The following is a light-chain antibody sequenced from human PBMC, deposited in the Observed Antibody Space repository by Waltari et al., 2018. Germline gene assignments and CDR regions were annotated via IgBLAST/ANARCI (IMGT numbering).Light chain of an antibody. CDR2: DVS. CDR1: SSDLGGYSF. V-gene: IGLV2-14*01. CDR3: SSYTSIIPPFL. Sequence: QSALTQPASVSGSPGQSITISCTRSSSDLGGYSFVSWYQQHPGKAPKLMIYDVSHRPSGVSTRVSGSKSGNTASLTISGLQPEDEADYYCSSYTSIIPPFLFGTGTKVTVL. J-gene: IGLJ1*01.